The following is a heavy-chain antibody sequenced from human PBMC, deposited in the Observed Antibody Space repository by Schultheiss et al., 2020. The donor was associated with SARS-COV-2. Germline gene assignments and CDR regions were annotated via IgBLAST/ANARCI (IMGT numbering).Heavy chain of an antibody. Sequence: SVKVSCKASGGTFSSYAISWVRQAPGQGLEWMGGIIPIFGTANYAQKFQGRVTITADESTSTAYMELRSLSSDDTAVYYCARDRNIALVMRYYSMDVWGQGTTVTVSS. V-gene: IGHV1-69*13. D-gene: IGHD5-18*01. CDR3: ARDRNIALVMRYYSMDV. CDR1: GGTFSSYA. CDR2: IIPIFGTA. J-gene: IGHJ6*02.